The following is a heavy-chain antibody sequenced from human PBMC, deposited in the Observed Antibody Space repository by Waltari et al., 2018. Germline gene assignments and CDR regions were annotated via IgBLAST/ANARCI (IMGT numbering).Heavy chain of an antibody. D-gene: IGHD6-6*01. CDR3: ARDGFRTSSGVYGWFDP. CDR1: GYTFTDHC. Sequence: QVQLVQSGAEVKKPGASVKVSCKTSGYTFTDHCLHWVRQAPGHGLEWMGWINPQRQGTNYAPKFEDRVTMTWDTSTSTAYMELSRLASDDSAVYYCARDGFRTSSGVYGWFDPWGQGTLVTVSS. CDR2: INPQRQGT. V-gene: IGHV1-2*02. J-gene: IGHJ5*02.